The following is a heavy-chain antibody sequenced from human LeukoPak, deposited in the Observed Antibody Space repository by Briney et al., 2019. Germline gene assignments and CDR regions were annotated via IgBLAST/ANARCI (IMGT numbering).Heavy chain of an antibody. Sequence: ASVKVSCEASGYTFTSYYMHWVRQAPGQGHEWMGIINPSGGSTSYAQKFQGRVTMTEDTSTDTAYMELSSLRSEDTAVYYCATLTLDYYDSSGPFDYWGQGTLVTVSS. CDR2: INPSGGST. CDR3: ATLTLDYYDSSGPFDY. CDR1: GYTFTSYY. V-gene: IGHV1-46*01. D-gene: IGHD3-22*01. J-gene: IGHJ4*02.